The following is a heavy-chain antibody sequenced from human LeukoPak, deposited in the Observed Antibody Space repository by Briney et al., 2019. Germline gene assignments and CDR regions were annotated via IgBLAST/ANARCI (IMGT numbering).Heavy chain of an antibody. J-gene: IGHJ4*02. D-gene: IGHD3-10*01. Sequence: PGGSLRLSCAASGFTFSSYAMSWVRQAPGKGLEWISILYSDGRTFYADSVKGRFTISRDNPKNTVDLQMNSLRAEDTAVYYCVKVSSNYYGSGSYQTLDYWGQGTLVTVSS. CDR1: GFTFSSYA. CDR2: LYSDGRT. V-gene: IGHV3-23*03. CDR3: VKVSSNYYGSGSYQTLDY.